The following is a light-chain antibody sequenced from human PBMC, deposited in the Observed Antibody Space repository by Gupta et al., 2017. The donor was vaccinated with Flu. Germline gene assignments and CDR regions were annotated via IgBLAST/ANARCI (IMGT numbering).Light chain of an antibody. Sequence: DIVLTQSPGTLSLSPGEGATLSGRASQSVNRNFLAWYQQKPGQAPRLLIYDASIRATGIPDRFSGSGSGTDFTLTISRLEPEDFAVYSCQQDGRSPITFGQGTRLEIK. CDR3: QQDGRSPIT. CDR1: QSVNRNF. J-gene: IGKJ5*01. CDR2: DAS. V-gene: IGKV3-20*01.